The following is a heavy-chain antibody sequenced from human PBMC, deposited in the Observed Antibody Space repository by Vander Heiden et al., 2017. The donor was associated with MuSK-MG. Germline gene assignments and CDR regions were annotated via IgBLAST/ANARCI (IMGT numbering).Heavy chain of an antibody. V-gene: IGHV1-69*01. Sequence: QVQLVPSGAEAKTPGSSVKVSCKASGGTFSSYAISWVRQADGQGLEWMGEIIPIFGTAHYAQKCQGRVTITADESTSTADMELSSLSSEDTAVYYCARGGFYDSSGYPDYWGQGTLVTVSS. J-gene: IGHJ4*02. D-gene: IGHD3-22*01. CDR3: ARGGFYDSSGYPDY. CDR1: GGTFSSYA. CDR2: IIPIFGTA.